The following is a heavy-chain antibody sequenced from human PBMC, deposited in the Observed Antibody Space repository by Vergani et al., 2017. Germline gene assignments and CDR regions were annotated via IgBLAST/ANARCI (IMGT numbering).Heavy chain of an antibody. CDR3: AKEPLELRRTFDY. J-gene: IGHJ4*02. CDR2: ISYDGSNK. D-gene: IGHD1-7*01. CDR1: GFTFSSYA. Sequence: QVQLVESGGGVVQPGRSLRLSCAASGFTFSSYAMHWVRQAPGKGLEWVAVISYDGSNKYYADSVKGRFTISRDNSKNTLYLQMNSLRAEDTAVYYCAKEPLELRRTFDYWGQGTLVTVSA. V-gene: IGHV3-30-3*01.